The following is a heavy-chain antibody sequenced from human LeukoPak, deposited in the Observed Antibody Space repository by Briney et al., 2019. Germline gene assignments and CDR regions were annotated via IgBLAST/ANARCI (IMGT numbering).Heavy chain of an antibody. J-gene: IGHJ4*02. CDR2: IIPVLDIT. CDR3: ARDPQGRPIDY. Sequence: SVKVSCKASGYTFTSYDISWVRQAPGQGLEWMGKIIPVLDITNYAQKFQGRVTITADKSTNTTYMELSSLRSEDTAVYYCARDPQGRPIDYWGQGTLVTVSS. V-gene: IGHV1-69*04. CDR1: GYTFTSYD.